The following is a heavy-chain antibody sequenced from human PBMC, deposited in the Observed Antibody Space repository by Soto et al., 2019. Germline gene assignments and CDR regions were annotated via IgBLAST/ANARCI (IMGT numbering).Heavy chain of an antibody. CDR1: GGSISSGGYY. J-gene: IGHJ5*02. V-gene: IGHV4-31*03. D-gene: IGHD4-17*01. CDR3: ATRDYQYNWFDP. CDR2: IYYSGST. Sequence: SETLSLTCTVSGGSISSGGYYWSWIRQHPGKGLEWIGYIYYSGSTYYNPSLKSRVTISVDTSKNQFSLKLSSVTAADTAVYYCATRDYQYNWFDPWGQGTLVTVSS.